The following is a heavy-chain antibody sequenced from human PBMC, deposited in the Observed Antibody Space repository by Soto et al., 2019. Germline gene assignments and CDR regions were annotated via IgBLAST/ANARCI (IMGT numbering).Heavy chain of an antibody. CDR1: GGSISSYY. J-gene: IGHJ4*02. Sequence: QVELQESGPGLVKPSETLSLTCTVSGGSISSYYWSWIRQPPGKGLEWIGYIYYSGSTNYNPSLKSRVTISVDTSKNQFSLKLSSVTAADTAVYYCARELAVAGTHFAYWGQGTLVTVSS. V-gene: IGHV4-59*01. CDR3: ARELAVAGTHFAY. D-gene: IGHD6-19*01. CDR2: IYYSGST.